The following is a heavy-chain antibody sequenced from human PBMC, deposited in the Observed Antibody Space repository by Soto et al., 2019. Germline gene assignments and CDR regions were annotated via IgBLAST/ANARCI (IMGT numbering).Heavy chain of an antibody. CDR2: IYPGDSDT. CDR3: ATTSRWESYYYYGMDV. V-gene: IGHV5-51*01. D-gene: IGHD1-26*01. Sequence: GESLKISCKGSGYSFTSYWIGWVRQMPGKGLEWMGIIYPGDSDTRYSPSFQGQVTISADKSISTAYLQWSSLKASDTAMYYCATTSRWESYYYYGMDVWGQGTTVTVSS. J-gene: IGHJ6*02. CDR1: GYSFTSYW.